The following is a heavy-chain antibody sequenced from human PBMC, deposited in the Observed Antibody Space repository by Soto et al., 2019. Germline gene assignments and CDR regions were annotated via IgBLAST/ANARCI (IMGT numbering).Heavy chain of an antibody. Sequence: QVQLVESGGGVVQPGRSLRLSCAASGFTFSSFGMHWVRQAPGKGLEWVAVTSHDGSDTYHADSAKGRFTISRDSSKNTLYLQMDSLRREDTAVYYCAKDVGWFGDLLNAMDVWGQGTTVIVSS. V-gene: IGHV3-30*18. CDR1: GFTFSSFG. CDR2: TSHDGSDT. CDR3: AKDVGWFGDLLNAMDV. J-gene: IGHJ6*02. D-gene: IGHD3-10*01.